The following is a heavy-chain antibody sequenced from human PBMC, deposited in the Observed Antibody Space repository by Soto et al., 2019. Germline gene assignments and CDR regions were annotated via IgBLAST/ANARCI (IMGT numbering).Heavy chain of an antibody. CDR3: ARDPSNDYGGDTFDY. CDR1: GGTFSSYA. V-gene: IGHV1-69*04. Sequence: AVKVSCKASGGTFSSYAIHWVRQAPGQGLEWLGKIIPSYDRTNYAQKFQGRVTVTADTYTTTAYMELSSLRSDDTAVYYCARDPSNDYGGDTFDYWGQGTLVTVSS. J-gene: IGHJ4*02. D-gene: IGHD4-17*01. CDR2: IIPSYDRT.